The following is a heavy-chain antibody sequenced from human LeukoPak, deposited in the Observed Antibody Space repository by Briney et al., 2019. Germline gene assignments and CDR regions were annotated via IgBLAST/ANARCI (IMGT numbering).Heavy chain of an antibody. J-gene: IGHJ5*02. CDR1: GGSISSGGYS. CDR3: ARSAPAMYSSSGSSWFDP. CDR2: IYHSGST. V-gene: IGHV4-30-2*01. Sequence: PSETLSLTCAVSGGSISSGGYSWSWIRQPPGKGLEWIGYIYHSGSTYYNPSLKSRVTISVDTSKNQFSLKLSSVTAADTAVYYCARSAPAMYSSSGSSWFDPWGQGTLVTVSS. D-gene: IGHD6-6*01.